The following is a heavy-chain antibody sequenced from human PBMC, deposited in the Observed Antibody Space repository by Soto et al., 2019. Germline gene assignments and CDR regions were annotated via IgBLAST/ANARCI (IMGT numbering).Heavy chain of an antibody. Sequence: ASVKVSCKASGYTFTSYAMHWVRQAPGQRLEWMGWINAGNGNTKYSQKFQGRVTITRDTSASTAYMELSSLRSEDTAVYYCAWATVPSTPFHAFDIWGQGTLVTVSS. D-gene: IGHD4-17*01. CDR1: GYTFTSYA. J-gene: IGHJ3*02. CDR3: AWATVPSTPFHAFDI. CDR2: INAGNGNT. V-gene: IGHV1-3*01.